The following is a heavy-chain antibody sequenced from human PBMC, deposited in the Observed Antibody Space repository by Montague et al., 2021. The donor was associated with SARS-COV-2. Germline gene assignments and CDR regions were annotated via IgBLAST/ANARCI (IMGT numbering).Heavy chain of an antibody. CDR1: GGSISSGDYY. V-gene: IGHV4-30-4*01. J-gene: IGHJ6*02. Sequence: QTLSLTCTVSGGSISSGDYYWSWIRQPPGKSLEWIGYIYYSGSTYYNPSLKSRVTISVDTSKNQFSLKLSSVTAADTAVYYCARGTTIVVVPAAMSSLGSMDVWGQGTTVTVSS. CDR2: IYYSGST. CDR3: ARGTTIVVVPAAMSSLGSMDV. D-gene: IGHD2-2*01.